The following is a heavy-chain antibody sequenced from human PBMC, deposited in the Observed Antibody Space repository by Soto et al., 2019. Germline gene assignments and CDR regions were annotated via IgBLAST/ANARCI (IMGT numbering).Heavy chain of an antibody. J-gene: IGHJ6*03. CDR1: GFTFSSYS. CDR3: ATPGIHCSSTSCQPLYYYYYYMDV. CDR2: ISSSSSYI. Sequence: GGSLRLSCAASGFTFSSYSMNWVRQAPGKGLEWVSSISSSSSYIYYADSVKGRFTISRDNAKNSLYLQMNSLRAEDTAVYYCATPGIHCSSTSCQPLYYYYYYMDVWGKGTTVTVSS. D-gene: IGHD2-2*01. V-gene: IGHV3-21*01.